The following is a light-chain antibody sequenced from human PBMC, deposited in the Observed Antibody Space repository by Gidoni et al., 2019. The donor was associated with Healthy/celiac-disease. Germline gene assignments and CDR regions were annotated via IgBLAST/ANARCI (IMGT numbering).Light chain of an antibody. CDR2: AAS. Sequence: DIQMTQSPSSLSASVGDRVTITCRASQGISNYLAWYQQKPGKVPKLLIYAASTLQSGVPSRFSGSGSGTDFTLTISSLQPEAVATYYCQKYNSAPRSITFXXXTRLEIK. CDR3: QKYNSAPRSIT. CDR1: QGISNY. V-gene: IGKV1-27*01. J-gene: IGKJ5*01.